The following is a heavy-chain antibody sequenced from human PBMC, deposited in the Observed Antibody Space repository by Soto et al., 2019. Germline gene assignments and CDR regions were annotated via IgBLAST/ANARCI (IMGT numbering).Heavy chain of an antibody. CDR1: GGSIRDDTYY. J-gene: IGHJ5*02. V-gene: IGHV4-39*01. D-gene: IGHD2-2*01. Sequence: SETLSLTCTVSGGSIRDDTYYWGWIRQPPGKGLEWIGSIYYSGTSSYNPSLKSRVTMSVDTSKKQLSLSLSSVTAADTAVYYCARLHCHSPNCVPLAPWGKGTLVTVSS. CDR2: IYYSGTS. CDR3: ARLHCHSPNCVPLAP.